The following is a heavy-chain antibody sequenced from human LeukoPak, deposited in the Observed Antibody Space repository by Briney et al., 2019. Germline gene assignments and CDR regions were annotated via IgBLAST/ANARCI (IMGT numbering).Heavy chain of an antibody. V-gene: IGHV1-2*06. CDR1: GYTFTSYA. CDR3: ARARGSSGSYSEY. D-gene: IGHD1-26*01. CDR2: INPNSGGT. J-gene: IGHJ4*02. Sequence: ASVNVSCKASGYTFTSYAMNWVRQAPGQGLEWMGRINPNSGGTNYAQKFQGRVTVTRDTSISTAYMELSRLRSDDTAVYYCARARGSSGSYSEYWGQGTLVTVSS.